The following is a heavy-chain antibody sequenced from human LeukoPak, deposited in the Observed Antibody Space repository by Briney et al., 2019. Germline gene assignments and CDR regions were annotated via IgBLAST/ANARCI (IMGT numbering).Heavy chain of an antibody. D-gene: IGHD2-2*01. CDR3: ARSSHIVVVPAAMSSPDY. Sequence: GRSLRLSCAASGFTFSSYGMHWVRQAPGKGLEWVAVIWYDGSNKYYADSAKGRFTISRDNSKNTLYLQKNSLRAEDTAVYYCARSSHIVVVPAAMSSPDYWGQGTLVTVSA. CDR2: IWYDGSNK. V-gene: IGHV3-33*01. J-gene: IGHJ4*02. CDR1: GFTFSSYG.